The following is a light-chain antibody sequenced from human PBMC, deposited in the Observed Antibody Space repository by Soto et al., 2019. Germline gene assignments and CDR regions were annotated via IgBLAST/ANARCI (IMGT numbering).Light chain of an antibody. J-gene: IGKJ4*01. Sequence: EIVMTQSPATLSVSPGERATLSCRASQSVSSNLVWYQQKPGQAPRLLIYGASTRATGIPARFSGSGSGTEFTLTISSLQSEDFAGYYCQQYLIWLTFGGGTKVEIK. CDR2: GAS. CDR1: QSVSSN. V-gene: IGKV3-15*01. CDR3: QQYLIWLT.